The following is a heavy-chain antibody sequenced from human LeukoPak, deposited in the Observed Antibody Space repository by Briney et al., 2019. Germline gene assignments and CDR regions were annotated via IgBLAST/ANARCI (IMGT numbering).Heavy chain of an antibody. J-gene: IGHJ4*02. D-gene: IGHD3-22*01. Sequence: SETLSLTCTVSGGSISSYYWSWIRHPPGKGLEWIGFIYYSRVATYSPSLESRVTISVDTSRKQFSLKMNSVTAADTAVYYCAAGRMITEVNALDYWGQGILVTVSS. CDR1: GGSISSYY. CDR3: AAGRMITEVNALDY. CDR2: IYYSRVA. V-gene: IGHV4-59*08.